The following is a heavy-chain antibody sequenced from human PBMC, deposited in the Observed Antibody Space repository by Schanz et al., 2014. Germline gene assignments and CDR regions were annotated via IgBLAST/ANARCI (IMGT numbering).Heavy chain of an antibody. J-gene: IGHJ6*02. CDR2: IYGDGRT. V-gene: IGHV3-66*01. D-gene: IGHD1-26*01. CDR3: VKDLQRELLRDDHYYGMDV. Sequence: EMQLVESGGGLVQRGGSLRLSCAASGFSVSNTYMNWVRQPPGKGLEWVSLIYGDGRTHYADSVKGRFIISRDTAKNTLSLQMNSLRTEDTAVYYCVKDLQRELLRDDHYYGMDVWGQGTTVTVSS. CDR1: GFSVSNTY.